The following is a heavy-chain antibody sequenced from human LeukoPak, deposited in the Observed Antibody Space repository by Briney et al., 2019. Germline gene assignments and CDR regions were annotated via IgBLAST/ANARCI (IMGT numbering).Heavy chain of an antibody. V-gene: IGHV3-21*01. CDR2: ISSSSSYI. J-gene: IGHJ4*02. CDR1: GFTFNTYN. D-gene: IGHD3-22*01. CDR3: ARLYDGSAYHADHFDY. Sequence: PGGSLRLSCAGSGFTFNTYNMNWVRQAPGKGLEWVPSISSSSSYIYYADSVKGRFTISRDNAKNSLYLQMNSLRAEDTAVYYCARLYDGSAYHADHFDYWGQGTLVIVSS.